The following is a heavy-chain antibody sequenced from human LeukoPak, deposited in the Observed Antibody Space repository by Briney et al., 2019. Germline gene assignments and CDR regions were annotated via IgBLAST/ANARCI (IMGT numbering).Heavy chain of an antibody. Sequence: ASVKVSCKASGYTFTSYDINWVRQATGQGLEWMGWMNPNSGNTGYAQKFQGRVTMTRDTSTSTVYMELSSLRSEDTAVYYCARVDTAMGRSPRYWGQETLVTVSS. CDR1: GYTFTSYD. V-gene: IGHV1-8*01. CDR2: MNPNSGNT. D-gene: IGHD5-18*01. J-gene: IGHJ4*02. CDR3: ARVDTAMGRSPRY.